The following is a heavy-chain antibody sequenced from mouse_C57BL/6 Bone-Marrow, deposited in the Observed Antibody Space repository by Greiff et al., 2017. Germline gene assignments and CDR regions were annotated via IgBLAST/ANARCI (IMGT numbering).Heavy chain of an antibody. D-gene: IGHD1-1*01. CDR1: GFNIKDDY. V-gene: IGHV14-4*01. CDR3: TTKITDY. Sequence: EVQLQQSGAELVRPGASVKLSCTASGFNIKDDYMHWVKQRPEQGLEWIGWIDPENGDTEYASKFQGKATITADTSSNTAYLQLSSLTSEDTAVYYCTTKITDYWGQGTTLTVSS. CDR2: IDPENGDT. J-gene: IGHJ2*01.